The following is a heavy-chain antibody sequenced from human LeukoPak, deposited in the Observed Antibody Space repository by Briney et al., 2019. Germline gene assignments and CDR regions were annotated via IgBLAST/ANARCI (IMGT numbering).Heavy chain of an antibody. V-gene: IGHV3-20*04. Sequence: RSGGSLRLSCAASGFTFDDYGMSWVRQAPGKGLEWVSGINWNGGSTGYADSVKGRFTISRDNSKNTLYLQMNSLRAEDTAVYYCARAWDTYGGYAYYFDYWGQGTLVTVSS. J-gene: IGHJ4*02. D-gene: IGHD5-12*01. CDR1: GFTFDDYG. CDR2: INWNGGST. CDR3: ARAWDTYGGYAYYFDY.